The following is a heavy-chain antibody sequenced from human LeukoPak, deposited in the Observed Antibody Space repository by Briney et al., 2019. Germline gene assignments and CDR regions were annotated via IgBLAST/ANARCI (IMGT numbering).Heavy chain of an antibody. CDR1: GYTFTSYY. J-gene: IGHJ4*02. Sequence: ASVKASCKASGYTFTSYYMHWVRQAPGQGLEWMGIINPSGGSTSYAQKFQGRVTMTRDMSTSTVYMELSSLRSEDTAVYYCARDLRGIVGATTSDYWGQGTLVTVSS. CDR2: INPSGGST. D-gene: IGHD1-26*01. V-gene: IGHV1-46*01. CDR3: ARDLRGIVGATTSDY.